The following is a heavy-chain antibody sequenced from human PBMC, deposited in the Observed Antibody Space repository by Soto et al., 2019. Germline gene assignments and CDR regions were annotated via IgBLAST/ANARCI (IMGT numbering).Heavy chain of an antibody. CDR3: ARVSEYYYDSSGFYHWFDP. J-gene: IGHJ5*02. D-gene: IGHD3-22*01. CDR2: IYHSGST. CDR1: GGSISSGGYS. V-gene: IGHV4-30-2*01. Sequence: QLQLQESGSGLVKPSQTLSLTCAVSGGSISSGGYSWSWIRQPPGKGLEWIGYIYHSGSTYYNPSLKCRVTISVDRSKNQFSLKLSSVTAADTAVYYCARVSEYYYDSSGFYHWFDPWGQGTLVTVSS.